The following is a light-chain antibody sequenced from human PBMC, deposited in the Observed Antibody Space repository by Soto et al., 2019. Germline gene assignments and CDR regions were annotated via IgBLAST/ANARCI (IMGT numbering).Light chain of an antibody. V-gene: IGKV3-11*01. Sequence: EVVLTQSPATLSLSPGEGATLSCRASQSVSSYLAWYQQKPDQAPRLLIYDASNRATGIPARFSGSGSGTDFTLTISGLEPEQFAVSYCQQHSTWPPAFGGGTKVEIK. CDR1: QSVSSY. J-gene: IGKJ4*01. CDR2: DAS. CDR3: QQHSTWPPA.